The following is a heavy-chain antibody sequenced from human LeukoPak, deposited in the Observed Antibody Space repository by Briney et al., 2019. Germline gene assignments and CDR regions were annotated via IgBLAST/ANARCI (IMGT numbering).Heavy chain of an antibody. D-gene: IGHD4-17*01. CDR1: SFTFSSYV. V-gene: IGHV3-23*01. CDR2: ISGSGGST. J-gene: IGHJ6*03. Sequence: PGGSLRLSCGASSFTFSSYVMSWVRQAPGKGLEWVSAISGSGGSTYYADSVKGRFTISRDNSKNTLYLQMNSLRAEDTAVYYCAKAGFSSPSPDYGDPGDYYYYTDVWGKGTTVTISS. CDR3: AKAGFSSPSPDYGDPGDYYYYTDV.